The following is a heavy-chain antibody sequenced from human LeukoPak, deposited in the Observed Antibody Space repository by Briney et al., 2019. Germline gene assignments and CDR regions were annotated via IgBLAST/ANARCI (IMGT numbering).Heavy chain of an antibody. CDR3: XXXXTXXXXXPXXFXI. CDR1: GFTFSSYG. J-gene: IGHJ3*02. CDR2: ISGSGGST. V-gene: IGHV3-23*01. Sequence: SXXAXGFTFSSYGMSWVRQAPGKGLEWVSGISGSGGSTYYEDSVKGRFTISRDNAKNTVYLQMNSLRAEDTAVYYCXXXXTXXXXXPXXFXIWGQGTMVTVSS.